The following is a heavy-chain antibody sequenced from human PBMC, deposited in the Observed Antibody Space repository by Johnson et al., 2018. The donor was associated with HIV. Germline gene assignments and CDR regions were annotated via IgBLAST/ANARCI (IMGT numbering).Heavy chain of an antibody. V-gene: IGHV3-7*01. CDR1: GITFSSYW. Sequence: VLLVESGGGVVQPGGSLRLSCAASGITFSSYWMSWVRQAPGKGLEWVANIKQDGSEKYYVDSVKGRFTISRDNAKNSLYLQMNSLRAEDTAVYYCAKDRGLSAFDIWGQGTMVTVSS. D-gene: IGHD3-10*01. CDR3: AKDRGLSAFDI. CDR2: IKQDGSEK. J-gene: IGHJ3*02.